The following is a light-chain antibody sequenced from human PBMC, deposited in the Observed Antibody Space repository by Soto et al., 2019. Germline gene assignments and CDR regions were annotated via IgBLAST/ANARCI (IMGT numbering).Light chain of an antibody. V-gene: IGKV1-5*03. CDR2: KAS. CDR3: QQYNTYSRT. Sequence: DIQMTQSPSTLSASVGDRVTITCRASQSISTWLAWYQQKLGKAPKLLIYKASTLESGVPSRFSGSGSGTDFTLTITSLQPDDFATYYCQQYNTYSRTFGQGTKVEIK. CDR1: QSISTW. J-gene: IGKJ1*01.